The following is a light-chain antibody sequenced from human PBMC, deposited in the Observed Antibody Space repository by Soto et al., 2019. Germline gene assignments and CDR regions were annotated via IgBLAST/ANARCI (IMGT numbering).Light chain of an antibody. CDR3: QQYYNWPRP. V-gene: IGKV3-15*01. Sequence: EIVLAHFPGTLSLSSGERATLSCRASENIYTNLAWYQQKPGQAPRLLFYGASTRATGLPARFSGTGSGTEFTLTINSLQAEDSAVYYCQQYYNWPRPFGQGTRLAIK. CDR2: GAS. J-gene: IGKJ5*01. CDR1: ENIYTN.